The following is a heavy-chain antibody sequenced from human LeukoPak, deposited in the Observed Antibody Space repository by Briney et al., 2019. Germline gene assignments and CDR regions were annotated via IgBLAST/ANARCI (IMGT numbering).Heavy chain of an antibody. D-gene: IGHD4-17*01. V-gene: IGHV3-21*05. J-gene: IGHJ4*02. Sequence: GGSLRLSCAASGFILDKYSMNWVRRAPGKGLEWVSHISSSSSHIYYADSVKGRFTISRDNSKNTLYLQMNSLRAEDTAVYYCAKDRTWSDYGDYSRDFDYWGQGTLVTVSS. CDR2: ISSSSSHI. CDR1: GFILDKYS. CDR3: AKDRTWSDYGDYSRDFDY.